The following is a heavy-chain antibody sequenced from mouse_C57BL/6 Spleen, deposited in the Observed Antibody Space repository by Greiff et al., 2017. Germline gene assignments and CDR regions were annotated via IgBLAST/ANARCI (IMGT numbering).Heavy chain of an antibody. Sequence: QVQLQQPGAELVKPGASVKLSCKASGYTFTSYWMHWVKQRPGRGLEWIGRIDPNSGGTKYNEKFKSKATLTVDKPSSTAYMQLSSLPSEDSAVYYCARYGSYYDYVDYGGQGTTLTVSS. V-gene: IGHV1-72*01. CDR1: GYTFTSYW. J-gene: IGHJ2*01. CDR2: IDPNSGGT. CDR3: ARYGSYYDYVDY. D-gene: IGHD2-4*01.